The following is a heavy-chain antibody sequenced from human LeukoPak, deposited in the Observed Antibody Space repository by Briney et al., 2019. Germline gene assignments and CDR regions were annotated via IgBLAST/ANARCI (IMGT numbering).Heavy chain of an antibody. CDR3: ARDPRKGSGRSTNWFDP. Sequence: ASVKVSCKASGYTFTSYYMHWVRQAPGQGLEWMGIINPSGGSTSYAQKFQGRVTMTRDTSTSTVYMELSSLRSEDTAVYYCARDPRKGSGRSTNWFDPWGQGTLVTVSS. J-gene: IGHJ5*02. D-gene: IGHD3-10*01. CDR2: INPSGGST. CDR1: GYTFTSYY. V-gene: IGHV1-46*01.